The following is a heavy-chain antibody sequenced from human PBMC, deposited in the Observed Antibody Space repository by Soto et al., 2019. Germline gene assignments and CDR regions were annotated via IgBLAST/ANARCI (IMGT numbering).Heavy chain of an antibody. D-gene: IGHD1-1*01. V-gene: IGHV3-30*18. CDR2: ISYDGSNK. CDR3: AKDRSFIRSNWNDGGLFDY. J-gene: IGHJ4*02. Sequence: AAVISYDGSNKYYADSVKGRFTISRDNSKNTLYLQMNSLRAEDTAVYYCAKDRSFIRSNWNDGGLFDYWGQGTLVTVSS.